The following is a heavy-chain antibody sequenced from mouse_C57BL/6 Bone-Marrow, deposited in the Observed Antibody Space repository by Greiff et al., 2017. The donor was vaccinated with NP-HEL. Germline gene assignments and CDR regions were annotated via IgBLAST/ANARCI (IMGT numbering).Heavy chain of an antibody. Sequence: QVQLKESGAELAKPGASVKLSCKASGYTFTSYWMHWVKQRPGQGLEWIGYINPSSGYTKYNQKFKDKATLTADKSSSTAYMQLSSLTYEDSAVYYCARSWDYDYDGFAYWGQGTLVTVSA. CDR3: ARSWDYDYDGFAY. J-gene: IGHJ3*01. D-gene: IGHD2-4*01. V-gene: IGHV1-7*01. CDR1: GYTFTSYW. CDR2: INPSSGYT.